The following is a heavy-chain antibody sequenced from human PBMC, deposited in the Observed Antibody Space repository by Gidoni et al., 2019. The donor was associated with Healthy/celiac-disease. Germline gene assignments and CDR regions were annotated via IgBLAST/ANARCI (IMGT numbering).Heavy chain of an antibody. CDR3: TTGRENDYGDYVAFDI. D-gene: IGHD4-17*01. CDR1: GFTFSNAW. V-gene: IGHV3-15*01. J-gene: IGHJ3*02. Sequence: EVQLVESGGGLVKPGGSLRLSCAASGFTFSNAWMSWVRQAPGKGLEWVGRIKSKTDGGTTDYAAPVKGRFTISRDDSKNTLYLQMNSLKTEDTAVYYCTTGRENDYGDYVAFDIWGQGTMVTVSS. CDR2: IKSKTDGGTT.